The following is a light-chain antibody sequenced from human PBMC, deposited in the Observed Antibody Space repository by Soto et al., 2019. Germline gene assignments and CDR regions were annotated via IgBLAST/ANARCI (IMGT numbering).Light chain of an antibody. J-gene: IGKJ3*01. CDR1: QSVSSN. V-gene: IGKV3-20*01. CDR2: GAS. CDR3: QLCGIAPFT. Sequence: TQSPATLSVSPGERATISCRASQSVSSNLAWYQQKPGRVPRLLIYGASNRAPGIPDRFTGSGSGTDFTLTIARVEPEDFAVYYCQLCGIAPFTFGPGTKVDIK.